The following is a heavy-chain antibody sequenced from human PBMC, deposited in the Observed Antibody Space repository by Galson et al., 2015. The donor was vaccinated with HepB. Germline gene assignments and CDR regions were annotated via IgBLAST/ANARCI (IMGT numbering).Heavy chain of an antibody. Sequence: SLRLSCAASGFTFSSFAMHWVRQAPGEGLEWVALISSDGSNKYFADSMRGRFTISRDNSKNTLYLQMNSLKTEDTAVYYCAKGPIWSGYYFGSLDPWGQGTLVTVSS. CDR3: AKGPIWSGYYFGSLDP. D-gene: IGHD3-3*01. CDR1: GFTFSSFA. J-gene: IGHJ5*02. V-gene: IGHV3-30*04. CDR2: ISSDGSNK.